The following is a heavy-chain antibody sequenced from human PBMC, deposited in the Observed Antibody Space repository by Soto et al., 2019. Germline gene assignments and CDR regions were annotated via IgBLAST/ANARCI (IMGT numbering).Heavy chain of an antibody. CDR1: GFTFSSYA. D-gene: IGHD6-19*01. Sequence: EVQLLESGGGLVQPGGSLRLSCAASGFTFSSYAMSWVRQAPGKGLEWVSAISGSGGSTYYADSVKGRFTISRDNSKNTLYLQMNGLRAEDTAVYYCANGDSSGWAYYFDYWGQGTLVTVSS. CDR3: ANGDSSGWAYYFDY. CDR2: ISGSGGST. J-gene: IGHJ4*02. V-gene: IGHV3-23*01.